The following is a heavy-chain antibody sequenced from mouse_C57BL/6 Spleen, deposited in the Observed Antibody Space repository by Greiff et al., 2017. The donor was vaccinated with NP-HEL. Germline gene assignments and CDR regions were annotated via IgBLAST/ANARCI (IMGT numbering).Heavy chain of an antibody. CDR2: LDPNSGCT. Sequence: VQLQQPGAALVKPGASVQLSCKASGYTFPSYWMHWVKQRPGRGLAWIGRLDPNSGCTKYNETVKSKDKLTVDKPSSTAYMQLSSLTSEDAAVYYCARRYFDVWGTGTTVTVSS. J-gene: IGHJ1*03. CDR3: ARRYFDV. V-gene: IGHV1-72*01. CDR1: GYTFPSYW.